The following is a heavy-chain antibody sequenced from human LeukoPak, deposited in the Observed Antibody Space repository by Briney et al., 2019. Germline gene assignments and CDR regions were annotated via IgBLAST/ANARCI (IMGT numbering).Heavy chain of an antibody. CDR3: AREFDYGGHFDY. Sequence: GGSLRLSCAVSGLTFSDTHLFWVRHAPPEGLLWGSGISSRGSTAYYTDSVRGRVTISRDNAKNPLYLQMTSLSAEDTAIYFCAREFDYGGHFDYWGQGTLVTVSS. CDR2: ISSRGSTA. J-gene: IGHJ4*02. V-gene: IGHV3-11*04. D-gene: IGHD4-23*01. CDR1: GLTFSDTH.